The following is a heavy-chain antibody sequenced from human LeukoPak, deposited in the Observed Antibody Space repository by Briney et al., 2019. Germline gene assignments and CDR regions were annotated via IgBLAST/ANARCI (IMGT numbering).Heavy chain of an antibody. CDR2: INHSGST. CDR1: GGSISSYY. CDR3: ARHGGYYDSSGPFDP. J-gene: IGHJ5*02. D-gene: IGHD3-22*01. V-gene: IGHV4-34*01. Sequence: SETLSLTCTVSGGSISSYYWSWIRQPPGKGLEWIGEINHSGSTNYNPSLKSRVTISVDTSKNQFSLKLSSVTAADTAVYYCARHGGYYDSSGPFDPWGQGTLVTVSS.